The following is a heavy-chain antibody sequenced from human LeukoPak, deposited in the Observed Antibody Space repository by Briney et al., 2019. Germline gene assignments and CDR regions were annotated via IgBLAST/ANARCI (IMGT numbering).Heavy chain of an antibody. J-gene: IGHJ4*02. Sequence: GGSLRLSCAASGFTFSNYGMHWVRQAPGKWLEWVAAISYDGNNKNYADSVKGRFTISRDNSKNTLYLQMNSLRAEDTAVYYCAKGGLHYHDSNPIDYWGQGTLVTVSS. D-gene: IGHD3-22*01. CDR1: GFTFSNYG. CDR3: AKGGLHYHDSNPIDY. CDR2: ISYDGNNK. V-gene: IGHV3-30*18.